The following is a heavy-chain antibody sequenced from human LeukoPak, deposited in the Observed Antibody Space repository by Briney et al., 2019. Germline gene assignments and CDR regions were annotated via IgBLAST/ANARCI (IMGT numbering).Heavy chain of an antibody. D-gene: IGHD3-22*01. CDR2: IYYSGST. CDR1: GGSISSSSYY. CDR3: ATAGAYYYDSSGPFYYFDY. J-gene: IGHJ4*02. Sequence: PSETLSLTCTVSGGSISSSSYYWGWIRQPPGKGLEWIGSIYYSGSTYYNPSLKSRVTISVDTSKNQFSLKLSSVTAADTAVYYCATAGAYYYDSSGPFYYFDYWGQGTLVTVSS. V-gene: IGHV4-39*07.